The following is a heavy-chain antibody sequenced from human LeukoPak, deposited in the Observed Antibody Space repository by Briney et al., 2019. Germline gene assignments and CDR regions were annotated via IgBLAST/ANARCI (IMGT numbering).Heavy chain of an antibody. V-gene: IGHV1-69*13. CDR3: ARDYDRLYYYGMDV. CDR2: IIPIFGTA. CDR1: GGTFSSYA. Sequence: SVTVSCKASGGTFSSYAISWVRQAPGQGLEWMGGIIPIFGTANYAQKFQGRVTITADESTSTAYMELSSLRSEDTAVYYCARDYDRLYYYGMDVWGQGTTVTVSS. D-gene: IGHD5-12*01. J-gene: IGHJ6*02.